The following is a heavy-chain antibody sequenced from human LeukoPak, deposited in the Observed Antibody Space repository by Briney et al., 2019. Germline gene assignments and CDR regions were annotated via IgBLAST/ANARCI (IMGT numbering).Heavy chain of an antibody. CDR2: ISAYNGNT. D-gene: IGHD3-10*01. CDR1: GYTFTSNG. Sequence: ASVKVSCKAPGYTFTSNGISWVRQAPGQGLEWMGWISAYNGNTNYAQKVQGRVTMTTDTSTNTAYMELRSLTSDDTAVYYCARVLWFGETRNPIFDYWGQGTLVTVSS. J-gene: IGHJ4*02. V-gene: IGHV1-18*01. CDR3: ARVLWFGETRNPIFDY.